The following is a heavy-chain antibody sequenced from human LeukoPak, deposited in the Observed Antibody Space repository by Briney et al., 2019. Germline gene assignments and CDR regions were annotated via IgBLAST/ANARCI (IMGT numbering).Heavy chain of an antibody. Sequence: GGSLRLSCTASGFTFSNYGMHWVRQAPGKGLEWVAVVSRDGRTRYYGDSVQGRFTNSRDNSKNTLYVQMNSLRAEDTAVYYCAKGGDWNDVSSYWGQGTLVTVSS. J-gene: IGHJ4*02. CDR2: VSRDGRTR. V-gene: IGHV3-30*18. D-gene: IGHD1-1*01. CDR1: GFTFSNYG. CDR3: AKGGDWNDVSSY.